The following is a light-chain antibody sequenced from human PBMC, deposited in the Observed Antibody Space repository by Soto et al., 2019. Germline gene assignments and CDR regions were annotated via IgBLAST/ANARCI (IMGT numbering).Light chain of an antibody. Sequence: QSVLTQPASVSGSPGQSITISCTGTSSDVGGYNYVSWYQQHPGKAPKLMIYEVSNRPSGLSNRFSGSKSGNTASLTISGLQAEYEADYYCSSYTSSSTYVFGTGTKVTVL. CDR3: SSYTSSSTYV. CDR2: EVS. CDR1: SSDVGGYNY. J-gene: IGLJ1*01. V-gene: IGLV2-14*01.